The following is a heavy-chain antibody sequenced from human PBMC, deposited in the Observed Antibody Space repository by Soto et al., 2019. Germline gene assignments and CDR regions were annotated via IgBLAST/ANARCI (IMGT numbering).Heavy chain of an antibody. Sequence: GASVTVSSTAPGHNFSFYTINWVRQAAGLGLGWMGRCNSNISRTNYAQKFHRRVTMTADKSTSTAYMELRSLKSDDMAFYYCATSYGSGYRAFDYWGQGDLVTVSS. V-gene: IGHV1-69*02. J-gene: IGHJ4*02. CDR1: GHNFSFYT. D-gene: IGHD3-10*01. CDR2: CNSNISRT. CDR3: ATSYGSGYRAFDY.